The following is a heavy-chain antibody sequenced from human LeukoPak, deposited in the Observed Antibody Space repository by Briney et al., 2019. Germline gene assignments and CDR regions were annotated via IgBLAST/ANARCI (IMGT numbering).Heavy chain of an antibody. CDR1: GFTFSSYE. J-gene: IGHJ3*02. Sequence: GGSLRLSCAASGFTFSSYEMNWVRQAPGKGLEWVSYISSSGSTIYYADSVKGRFTISRDNAKNSLYLQMNSLRAEDTAVYYCARDLTPYCTNGVCFDAFDIWGQGTMVTVSP. CDR3: ARDLTPYCTNGVCFDAFDI. V-gene: IGHV3-48*03. CDR2: ISSSGSTI. D-gene: IGHD2-8*01.